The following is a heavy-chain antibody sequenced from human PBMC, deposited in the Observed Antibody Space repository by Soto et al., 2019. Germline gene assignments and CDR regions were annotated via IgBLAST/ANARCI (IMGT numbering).Heavy chain of an antibody. J-gene: IGHJ6*02. Sequence: SETLSLTCTVSGGSISSYYWSWIRQPPGKGLEWIGYIYYSESTNYNPSLKSRVTISVDTSKNQFSLKLSSVTAADTAVYYCARGLGQVAQPYYYYGMDVWGQGTTVTVSS. D-gene: IGHD3-16*01. CDR3: ARGLGQVAQPYYYYGMDV. CDR1: GGSISSYY. V-gene: IGHV4-59*01. CDR2: IYYSEST.